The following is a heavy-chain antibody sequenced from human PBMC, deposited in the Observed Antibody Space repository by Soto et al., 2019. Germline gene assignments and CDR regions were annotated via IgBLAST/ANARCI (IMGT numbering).Heavy chain of an antibody. V-gene: IGHV1-18*01. J-gene: IGHJ6*02. Sequence: QVQLVQSGAEVKKPGASVKVSCKASGYTVTSYGISWVRQAPGQGLEWMGWISAYNGNTNYAQKLQGRGTMTTDTSTSTAYMELRSLRPDETAVYYCARDVRGHYYYYGMDVWGQGNTVTVSS. CDR2: ISAYNGNT. CDR3: ARDVRGHYYYYGMDV. CDR1: GYTVTSYG. D-gene: IGHD5-12*01.